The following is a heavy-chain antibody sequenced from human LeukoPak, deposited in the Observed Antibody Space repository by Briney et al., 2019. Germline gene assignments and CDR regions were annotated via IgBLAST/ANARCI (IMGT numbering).Heavy chain of an antibody. CDR2: ISYDGSNK. CDR3: ARDSTAVVGATDY. D-gene: IGHD1-26*01. CDR1: GFTFSSYA. V-gene: IGHV3-30*04. Sequence: GRSLRLSCAASGFTFSSYAMHWVRQAPGQGLEWVAVISYDGSNKYYADSVKGRFTISRDNSKNTLFLQMNSLRPEDTALFFCARDSTAVVGATDYWGQGTLVTVSS. J-gene: IGHJ4*02.